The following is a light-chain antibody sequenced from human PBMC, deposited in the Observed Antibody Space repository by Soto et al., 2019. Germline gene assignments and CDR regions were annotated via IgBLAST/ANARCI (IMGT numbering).Light chain of an antibody. Sequence: DIQMTQSPSSLSASVGDRVTITCQASQDISNYLNWYQQNPGKAPKLLIYDASNLETGVPSRFSGSGSGTDFTFTISSLQPEDIATYDCQQYDNLPLTFGGGTKVEIK. CDR1: QDISNY. J-gene: IGKJ4*01. CDR3: QQYDNLPLT. CDR2: DAS. V-gene: IGKV1-33*01.